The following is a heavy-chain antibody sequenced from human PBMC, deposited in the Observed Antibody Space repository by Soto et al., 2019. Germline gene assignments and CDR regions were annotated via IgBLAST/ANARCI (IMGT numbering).Heavy chain of an antibody. D-gene: IGHD3-3*01. CDR1: GDSVSRGTYY. CDR3: ARQKSGLEFYNYFDP. CDR2: SSYSGST. J-gene: IGHJ5*02. V-gene: IGHV4-61*01. Sequence: QVQLQESGPGLVKPSETLSLTCSVSGDSVSRGTYYWSWIRQSPERGLEWIAYSSYSGSTSYNPSFKSRATISVDTSKNQCSLRLRSLTAEDTAVYYCARQKSGLEFYNYFDPWGPGTLVTVSS.